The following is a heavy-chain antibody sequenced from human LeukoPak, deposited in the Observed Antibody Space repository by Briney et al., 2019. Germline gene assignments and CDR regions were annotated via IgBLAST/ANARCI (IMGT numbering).Heavy chain of an antibody. Sequence: SETLSLTCTVSSGPISGRHWYWLRHPPGKGLEDVSHIHSSWGTNYNPSLQSRLTISLDTSKKQSYLNLKSVTAADTAVYYCARDPGDNNWYNFDSWGQGTLVTVSS. CDR3: ARDPGDNNWYNFDS. CDR1: SGPISGRH. J-gene: IGHJ4*02. D-gene: IGHD1-1*01. CDR2: IHSSWGT. V-gene: IGHV4-59*11.